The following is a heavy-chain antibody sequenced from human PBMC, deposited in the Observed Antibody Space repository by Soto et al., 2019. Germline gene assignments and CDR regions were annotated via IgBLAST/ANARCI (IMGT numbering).Heavy chain of an antibody. CDR2: IYYSGST. D-gene: IGHD3-3*01. CDR1: GGSISSGDYY. V-gene: IGHV4-30-4*01. CDR3: ARAYDFWSGCYFDY. J-gene: IGHJ4*02. Sequence: SETLSLTCTVSGGSISSGDYYWSWIRQPPGKGLEWIGYIYYSGSTYYNPSLKSRVTIPVDTSKNQFSLKLSSVTAADTAVYYCARAYDFWSGCYFDYWGQGTLVTVSS.